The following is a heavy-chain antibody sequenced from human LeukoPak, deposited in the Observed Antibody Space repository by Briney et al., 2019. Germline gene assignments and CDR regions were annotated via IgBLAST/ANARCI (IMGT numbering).Heavy chain of an antibody. CDR2: IWYDGSNK. J-gene: IGHJ4*02. D-gene: IGHD6-6*01. V-gene: IGHV3-33*06. Sequence: GGSLRLSCAASGFSFSNYGMHWVRQAPGRGLEWVAVIWYDGSNKYYADSVKGRFTIFRDNSKNTLYLQMNSLRVEDTAVYYCAKDPEYSSSSSFDYWGQGTLVTVSS. CDR3: AKDPEYSSSSSFDY. CDR1: GFSFSNYG.